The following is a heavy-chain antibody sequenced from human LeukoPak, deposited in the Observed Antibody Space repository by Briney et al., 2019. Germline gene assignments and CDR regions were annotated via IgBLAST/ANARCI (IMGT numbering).Heavy chain of an antibody. CDR3: AGAIGCSSTSCYNWFDP. D-gene: IGHD2-2*01. CDR2: IYYSGST. J-gene: IGHJ5*02. Sequence: SETLSLTCTVSGGSISSYYWSWIRQPPGKGLEWIGYIYYSGSTNYNPSLKSRVTISVDTSKNQFSLKLSSVTAADTAVYYCAGAIGCSSTSCYNWFDPWGQGTLVTVSS. CDR1: GGSISSYY. V-gene: IGHV4-59*01.